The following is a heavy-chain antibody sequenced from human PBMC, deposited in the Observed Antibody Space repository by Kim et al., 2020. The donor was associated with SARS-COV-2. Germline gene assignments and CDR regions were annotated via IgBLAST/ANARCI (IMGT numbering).Heavy chain of an antibody. V-gene: IGHV3-23*01. CDR1: GFTFSSYA. J-gene: IGHJ6*02. D-gene: IGHD4-17*01. Sequence: GGSLRLSCAASGFTFSSYAMSWVRQAPGKGLEWVSAISGSGGSTYYADSVKGRFTISRDNSKNTLYLQMNSLRAEDTAVYYCAKRVRNYGGNSGYYGMDVWGQGTTVTVSS. CDR2: ISGSGGST. CDR3: AKRVRNYGGNSGYYGMDV.